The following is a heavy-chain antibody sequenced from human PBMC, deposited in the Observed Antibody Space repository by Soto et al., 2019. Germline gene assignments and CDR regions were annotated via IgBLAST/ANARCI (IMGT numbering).Heavy chain of an antibody. CDR1: GGSISSYY. D-gene: IGHD6-19*01. CDR2: IYYSGST. J-gene: IGHJ3*02. Sequence: SETLSLTCTVSGGSISSYYWSWIRQPPGKGLEWIGYIYYSGSTNYNPSIKSRVTISVDTTKSQYSKKQRSVTAADTAVYYCARGHSSGWIDAFDIGGQGTMVTV. V-gene: IGHV4-59*01. CDR3: ARGHSSGWIDAFDI.